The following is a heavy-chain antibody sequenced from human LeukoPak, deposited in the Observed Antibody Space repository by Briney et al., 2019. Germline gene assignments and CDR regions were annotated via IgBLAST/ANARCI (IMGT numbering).Heavy chain of an antibody. CDR1: GFTFSSYG. D-gene: IGHD1-26*01. J-gene: IGHJ4*02. V-gene: IGHV3-33*06. Sequence: PGGSLRLSCAASGFTFSSYGMHWVRQAPGKGLEWVAVIWYDGSNKYYADSVKGRFTISRDNSKNTLYLQMNSLRAEDTAVYYCAKTVQSGNYPTFFDYWGQGTLVTVSS. CDR3: AKTVQSGNYPTFFDY. CDR2: IWYDGSNK.